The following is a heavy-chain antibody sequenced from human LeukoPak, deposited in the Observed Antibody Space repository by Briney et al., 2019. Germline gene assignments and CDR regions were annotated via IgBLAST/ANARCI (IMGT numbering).Heavy chain of an antibody. CDR3: ANQDSSGYIAQP. CDR1: GFTFSSYA. Sequence: GGSLRLSCAASGFTFSSYAMRWVRQAPGKGLEWVSAISGSGGSTYYADSVKGRFTISRDNSKNTLYLQMNSLRAEDTAVYYCANQDSSGYIAQPWGQGTLVTVSS. CDR2: ISGSGGST. J-gene: IGHJ5*02. D-gene: IGHD3-22*01. V-gene: IGHV3-23*01.